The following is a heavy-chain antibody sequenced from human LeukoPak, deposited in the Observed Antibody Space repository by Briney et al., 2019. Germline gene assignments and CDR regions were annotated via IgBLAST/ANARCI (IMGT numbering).Heavy chain of an antibody. V-gene: IGHV1-69*04. J-gene: IGHJ4*02. CDR3: ARDVSQLTGEKSD. Sequence: GSSVKVSCKASGGTFSSYAISWVRQAPGQGLEWMGRIIPILGIANYAQKFQGRVTITADKSTSTAYMELSSLRSEDTAVYYCARDVSQLTGEKSDWGQGTLVTVSS. CDR1: GGTFSSYA. CDR2: IIPILGIA. D-gene: IGHD3-10*01.